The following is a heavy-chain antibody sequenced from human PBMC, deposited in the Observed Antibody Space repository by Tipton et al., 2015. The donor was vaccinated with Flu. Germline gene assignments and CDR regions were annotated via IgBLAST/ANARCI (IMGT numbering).Heavy chain of an antibody. V-gene: IGHV1-46*04. Sequence: QSGPEVKKPGTSVRVSCEASGYIFTYYYIHWVRQAPGLGLEWMGMINPGGGSTSYAQRLQGRVTMTSDMSTSAVYMEMSSLRSEDTAMYYCARGAASDSGSDSVFDYWGQGTLVTVSS. CDR1: GYIFTYYY. CDR2: INPGGGST. D-gene: IGHD3-10*01. CDR3: ARGAASDSGSDSVFDY. J-gene: IGHJ4*02.